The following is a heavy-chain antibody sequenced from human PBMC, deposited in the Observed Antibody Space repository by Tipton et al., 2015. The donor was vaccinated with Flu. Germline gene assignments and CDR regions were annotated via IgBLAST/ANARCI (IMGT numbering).Heavy chain of an antibody. CDR1: GFGFGSYW. CDR2: IKQDGSEK. D-gene: IGHD3-10*01. CDR3: AREWGGFTHWYFDL. Sequence: GSLRLSCSASGFGFGSYWLNWVRQAPGKGLEWVANIKQDGSEKNYVDSVKGRFIISRDSVRDSVYLEMNSLRPEDTAVYYCAREWGGFTHWYFDLWGRGTLVTVSS. V-gene: IGHV3-7*01. J-gene: IGHJ2*01.